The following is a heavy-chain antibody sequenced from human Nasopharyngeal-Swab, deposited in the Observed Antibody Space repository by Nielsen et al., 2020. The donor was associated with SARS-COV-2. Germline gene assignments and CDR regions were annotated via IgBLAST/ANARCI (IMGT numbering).Heavy chain of an antibody. CDR3: AKEGGSSWYEVDH. D-gene: IGHD6-13*01. J-gene: IGHJ4*02. CDR1: GFTFSSYA. Sequence: GESLKISCAASGFTFSSYAMHWVRQAPGKGLEWVSAISGSGGSTYYADSVKGRFTISRDNSKNTLFLQMNSLGAEDTAVYYCAKEGGSSWYEVDHWGQGTLVTVSS. CDR2: ISGSGGST. V-gene: IGHV3-23*01.